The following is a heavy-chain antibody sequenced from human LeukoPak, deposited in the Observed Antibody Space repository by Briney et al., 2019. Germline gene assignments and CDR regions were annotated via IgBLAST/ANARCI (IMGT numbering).Heavy chain of an antibody. D-gene: IGHD4-17*01. CDR1: GFTFDDYA. V-gene: IGHV3-43*02. J-gene: IGHJ4*02. Sequence: PGGSLRLSCAASGFTFDDYAMHWVRQAPGKGLEWVSLISGDGGSTYYADSVKGRFTISRDNSKNSLYLQIKSLKTEDTGFYYWAKAHPNYGSFDYWGQGTLVNGSS. CDR2: ISGDGGST. CDR3: AKAHPNYGSFDY.